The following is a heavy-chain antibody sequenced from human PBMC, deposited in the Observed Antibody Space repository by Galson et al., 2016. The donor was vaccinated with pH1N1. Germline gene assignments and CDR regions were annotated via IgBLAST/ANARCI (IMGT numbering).Heavy chain of an antibody. D-gene: IGHD3-22*01. Sequence: SVKVSCKASGYSFSTYAVHWVRQAPGQRLECMGWINGDNGNTKYSQKFQGRVIITRDTSASTVYMELSSLRSEDTAVYYCARTCAGESSVRCHWGYYYYGMDVWGQGTTVTVSS. CDR1: GYSFSTYA. CDR2: INGDNGNT. CDR3: ARTCAGESSVRCHWGYYYYGMDV. J-gene: IGHJ6*02. V-gene: IGHV1-3*01.